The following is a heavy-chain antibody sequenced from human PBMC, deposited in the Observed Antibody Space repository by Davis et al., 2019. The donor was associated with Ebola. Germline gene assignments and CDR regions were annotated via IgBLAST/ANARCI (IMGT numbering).Heavy chain of an antibody. CDR3: ARGGYCSSTSCYHRRFLEGRGFDY. Sequence: PSETLSLTCAVYGGSFSGYYWSWIRQPPGKGLEWIGEINHSGSTNYNPSLKSRVTISVDTSKNQFSLKLSSVTAADTAVYYCARGGYCSSTSCYHRRFLEGRGFDYWGQGTLVTVSS. CDR1: GGSFSGYY. CDR2: INHSGST. D-gene: IGHD2-2*01. V-gene: IGHV4-34*01. J-gene: IGHJ4*02.